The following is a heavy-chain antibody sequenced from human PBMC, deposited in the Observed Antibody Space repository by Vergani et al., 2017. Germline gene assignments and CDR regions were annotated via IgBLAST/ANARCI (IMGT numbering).Heavy chain of an antibody. J-gene: IGHJ4*02. CDR3: ARVLRARGDYYFDY. Sequence: QVQLQESGPGLVKPSETLSLTCTVSGGSISSYYWSWIRQPPGKGLEWIGYIYYSGSTNYNPSLKSRVTISVDTSKNQFSLKLSSVTAAATAVYYCARVLRARGDYYFDYWGQGTLVTVSS. D-gene: IGHD2-21*02. CDR2: IYYSGST. V-gene: IGHV4-59*01. CDR1: GGSISSYY.